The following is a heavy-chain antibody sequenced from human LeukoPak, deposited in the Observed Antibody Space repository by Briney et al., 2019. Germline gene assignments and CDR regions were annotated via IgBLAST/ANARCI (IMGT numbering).Heavy chain of an antibody. J-gene: IGHJ6*02. CDR3: ARGGTEIYYYHYGMDV. CDR1: GFTFSSYW. D-gene: IGHD5-12*01. Sequence: GGSLRLSCAASGFTFSSYWMQWVRQAPGKGLEWVAVISYDGSNKYYAGSVKGRFTISRDNSKNTLYLQMNSLRVEDTAVYFCARGGTEIYYYHYGMDVWGRGTTVTVSS. CDR2: ISYDGSNK. V-gene: IGHV3-30*03.